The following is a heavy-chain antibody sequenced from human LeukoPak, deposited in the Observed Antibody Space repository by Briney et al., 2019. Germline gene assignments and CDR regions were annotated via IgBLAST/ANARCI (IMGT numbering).Heavy chain of an antibody. CDR3: YTIGYSSSWPPNNWFDP. Sequence: GGSLRLSCAASGFTFSSYAMSWVRQVPGKGLEWVSAISGSGGSTYYADSVKGRFTISRDNSKNTLYLQMNSLRAEDTAVYYCYTIGYSSSWPPNNWFDPWGQGTLVTVSS. CDR2: ISGSGGST. V-gene: IGHV3-23*01. D-gene: IGHD6-13*01. J-gene: IGHJ5*02. CDR1: GFTFSSYA.